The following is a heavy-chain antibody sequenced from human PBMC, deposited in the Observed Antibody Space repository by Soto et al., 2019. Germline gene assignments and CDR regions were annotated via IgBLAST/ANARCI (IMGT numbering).Heavy chain of an antibody. D-gene: IGHD1-7*01. J-gene: IGHJ6*02. CDR2: ISSSSSYI. Sequence: GGSLRLSCAASGFTFSSYSMNWVRQAPGKGLEWVSSISSSSSYIYYADSVKGRFTISRDNAKNSLYLQMNSLRAEDTAVYYCARDLEMELGYGMDVWGQGTTVTVSS. CDR3: ARDLEMELGYGMDV. V-gene: IGHV3-21*01. CDR1: GFTFSSYS.